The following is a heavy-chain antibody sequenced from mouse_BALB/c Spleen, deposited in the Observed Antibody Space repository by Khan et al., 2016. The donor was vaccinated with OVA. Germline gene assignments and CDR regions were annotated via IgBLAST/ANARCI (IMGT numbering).Heavy chain of an antibody. D-gene: IGHD2-14*01. CDR3: AREGAYYRSDGWFAY. Sequence: VQLQQSGAELARPGASVKMSCKASGYTFTTYTIHWVKQRPGQGLEWIGYIIPSNDYTNYNQKFKDRDTLTADKSSSTAYMQLSSLTSEDSAVYYCAREGAYYRSDGWFAYWGQGTLVTVSA. J-gene: IGHJ3*01. CDR1: GYTFTTYT. CDR2: IIPSNDYT. V-gene: IGHV1-4*01.